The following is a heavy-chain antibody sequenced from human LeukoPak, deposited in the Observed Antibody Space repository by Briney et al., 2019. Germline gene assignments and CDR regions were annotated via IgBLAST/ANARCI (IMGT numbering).Heavy chain of an antibody. CDR1: GFTFSSYG. V-gene: IGHV3-33*01. D-gene: IGHD2/OR15-2a*01. J-gene: IGHJ4*02. Sequence: GGSLRLSCAASGFTFSSYGMDCVRQAPGKGLERVAVIWYDGSNKYYADSVKGRFTISRDNSKNTLYLQMNSLRAEDTAVYYCARGTTEGDYWGQGTLVTVSS. CDR2: IWYDGSNK. CDR3: ARGTTEGDY.